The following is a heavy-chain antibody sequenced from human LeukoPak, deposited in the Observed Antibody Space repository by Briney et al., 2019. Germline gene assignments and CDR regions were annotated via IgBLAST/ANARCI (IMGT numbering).Heavy chain of an antibody. CDR3: AKDMSYDSSGYSAVDRAFDY. Sequence: PGGSLRLSCAASGFTFSSYWMHWVRQAPGKGLEWVSGISWNSGSIGYADSVKGRFTISRDNAKNSLYLQMNSLRAEDTALYYCAKDMSYDSSGYSAVDRAFDYWGQGTLVTVSS. J-gene: IGHJ4*02. CDR1: GFTFSSYW. D-gene: IGHD3-22*01. V-gene: IGHV3-9*01. CDR2: ISWNSGSI.